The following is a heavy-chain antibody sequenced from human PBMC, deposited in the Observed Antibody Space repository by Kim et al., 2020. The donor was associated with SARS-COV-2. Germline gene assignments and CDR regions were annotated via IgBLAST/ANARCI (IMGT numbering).Heavy chain of an antibody. V-gene: IGHV4-34*01. Sequence: SETLSLTCAVYGGSFSGYYWSWIRQPPGKGLEWIGEINHSGSTNYNPSLKSRVTISVDTSKNQFSLKLSSVTAADTAVYYCARGVQVGATLFDYWGQGTLVTVSS. CDR1: GGSFSGYY. CDR2: INHSGST. J-gene: IGHJ4*02. CDR3: ARGVQVGATLFDY. D-gene: IGHD1-26*01.